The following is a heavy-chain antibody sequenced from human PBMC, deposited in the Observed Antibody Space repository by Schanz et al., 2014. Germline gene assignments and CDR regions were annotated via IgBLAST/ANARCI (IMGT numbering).Heavy chain of an antibody. V-gene: IGHV7-4-1*02. CDR1: GYTLTRYA. CDR2: INTNTGNP. Sequence: QVQLVQSGSELKKPGASVKVSCKASGYTLTRYAMDWVRQAPGQGLEWMGWINTNTGNPTYAQGFTGRFVFSWETSVSTAYLRISSVKADDTAVYYCARHSRGYPFYGMDAWGQGTTVTVSS. J-gene: IGHJ6*02. D-gene: IGHD5-12*01. CDR3: ARHSRGYPFYGMDA.